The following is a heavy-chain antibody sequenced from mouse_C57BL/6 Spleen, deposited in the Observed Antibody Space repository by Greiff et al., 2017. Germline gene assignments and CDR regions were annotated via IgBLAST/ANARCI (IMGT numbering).Heavy chain of an antibody. V-gene: IGHV2-6*01. CDR3: ASGPTRMDY. J-gene: IGHJ4*01. CDR2: IWGVGST. Sequence: VHLVESGPGLVAPSQSLSITCTVSGFSLTSYGVDWVRQSPGKGLEWLGVIWGVGSTNYNSALKSRLSISKDNSKSQVFLKMNSLQTDDTAMYYCASGPTRMDYWGQGTSVTVSS. CDR1: GFSLTSYG. D-gene: IGHD5-1*01.